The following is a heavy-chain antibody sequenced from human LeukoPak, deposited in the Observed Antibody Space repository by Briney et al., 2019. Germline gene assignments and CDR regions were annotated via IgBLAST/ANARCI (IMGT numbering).Heavy chain of an antibody. J-gene: IGHJ4*02. V-gene: IGHV4-39*01. Sequence: SETLSLTCTVSGGSISSGTYYWAWVRQPPGKGLEWIGNIFYTGSTYYKPSLKRRITISADTSKNQFSLKLSSVTAADTAVYYCVRLYYYDRDYWGQGTLVTVSS. CDR2: IFYTGST. D-gene: IGHD3-22*01. CDR3: VRLYYYDRDY. CDR1: GGSISSGTYY.